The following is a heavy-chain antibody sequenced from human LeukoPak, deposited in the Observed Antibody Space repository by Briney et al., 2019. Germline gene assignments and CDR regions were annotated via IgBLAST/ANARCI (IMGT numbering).Heavy chain of an antibody. CDR1: GYTFTGYY. CDR3: ARVEVYGGWYPAEYFQY. V-gene: IGHV1-2*02. Sequence: VASVKVSCKASGYTFTGYYIHWVRQAPGQGLEWMGWINPSSGGTNYAQKFQGRVTMIRDTSISTAYMELSWLRFDDTAMYYCARVEVYGGWYPAEYFQYWGQGTLVTVSS. J-gene: IGHJ1*01. CDR2: INPSSGGT. D-gene: IGHD6-19*01.